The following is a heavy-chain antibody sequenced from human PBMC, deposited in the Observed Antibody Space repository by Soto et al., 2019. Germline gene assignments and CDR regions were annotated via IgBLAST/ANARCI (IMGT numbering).Heavy chain of an antibody. CDR3: ARHDYDFWSGYYRLAWFDP. CDR2: IYYSGST. V-gene: IGHV4-39*01. CDR1: GGSISSSSYY. J-gene: IGHJ5*02. D-gene: IGHD3-3*01. Sequence: PSETLSLTCTVSGGSISSSSYYWGWIRQPPGKGLEWIGSIYYSGSTYYNPSLKSRVTISVDTSKNQFSPKLSSVTAADTAVYYCARHDYDFWSGYYRLAWFDPWGQGTLVTVSS.